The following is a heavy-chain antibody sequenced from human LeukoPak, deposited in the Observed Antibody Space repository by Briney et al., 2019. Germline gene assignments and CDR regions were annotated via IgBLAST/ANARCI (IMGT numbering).Heavy chain of an antibody. V-gene: IGHV6-1*01. D-gene: IGHD6-25*01. CDR3: ASSGLDY. J-gene: IGHJ4*02. CDR2: TYYRSKWSP. CDR1: GDSVSSNSAA. Sequence: SQTLSLTCAISGDSVSSNSAAWNWIRQSPSRGLEWLGRTYYRSKWSPVYAESVKSRIIIRPDTSRNQFSLQLNSVTPEDTAVYYCASSGLDYWGQGTLVTVSS.